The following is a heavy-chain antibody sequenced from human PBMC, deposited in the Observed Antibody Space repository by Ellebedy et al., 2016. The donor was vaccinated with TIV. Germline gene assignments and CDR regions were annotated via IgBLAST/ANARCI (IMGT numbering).Heavy chain of an antibody. CDR3: VREGENSAMALDY. Sequence: MPSETLSLTCAVSGGSISSSNWWSWVRQPPGKGLEWIGEIYHSGSTNYNPSLKSPVTISVDKSKNQFSLKLRSVTAADTAVYYCVREGENSAMALDYWGQGTLVTVSS. CDR1: GGSISSSNW. CDR2: IYHSGST. V-gene: IGHV4-4*02. D-gene: IGHD5-18*01. J-gene: IGHJ4*02.